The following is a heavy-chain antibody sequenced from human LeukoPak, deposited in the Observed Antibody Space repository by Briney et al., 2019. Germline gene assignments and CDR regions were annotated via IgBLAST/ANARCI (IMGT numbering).Heavy chain of an antibody. CDR3: AREKVDAFDI. J-gene: IGHJ3*02. Sequence: SVKVSCKASGGTFSSYAISGVRQAPGQGLEWMGGIIPIFCTANYAQKFQGRFTITTDESTSPAYMELTSLSSEDKDVYYCAREKVDAFDIWGQGTMVTVSS. CDR2: IIPIFCTA. D-gene: IGHD2-15*01. CDR1: GGTFSSYA. V-gene: IGHV1-69*05.